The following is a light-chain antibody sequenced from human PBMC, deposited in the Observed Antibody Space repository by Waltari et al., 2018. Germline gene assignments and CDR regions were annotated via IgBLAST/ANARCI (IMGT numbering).Light chain of an antibody. Sequence: QSALTQPPSASGSPGQSVTISCTGLSSDVGDYNYVSWYQQHLGKAPKLLMYEVPPRPPGVPDRVSGSKSGNTASLTVSGLHADDEADYYCSSFVGNNNLVFGGGTKVTVL. V-gene: IGLV2-8*01. CDR1: SSDVGDYNY. CDR2: EVP. J-gene: IGLJ3*02. CDR3: SSFVGNNNLV.